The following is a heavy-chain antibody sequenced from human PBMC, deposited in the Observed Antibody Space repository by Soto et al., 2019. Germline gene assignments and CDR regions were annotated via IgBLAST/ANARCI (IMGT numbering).Heavy chain of an antibody. D-gene: IGHD5-12*01. Sequence: QVQLVQSGAEVKKPGSSVKDSCKASGGTFSTSTFTWVRQAPGQGLEWMGRTIPLLNVADYAQDFQGRVTITADKSTSTAYMELTSLTSKDTAVYYCVRDSPIGSTYSGYDAIDSWGQGTLVTVSS. CDR3: VRDSPIGSTYSGYDAIDS. CDR1: GGTFSTST. J-gene: IGHJ4*02. V-gene: IGHV1-69*08. CDR2: TIPLLNVA.